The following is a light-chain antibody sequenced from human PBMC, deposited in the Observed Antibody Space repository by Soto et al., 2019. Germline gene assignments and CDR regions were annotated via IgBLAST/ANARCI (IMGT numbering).Light chain of an antibody. CDR2: GSF. V-gene: IGKV3-20*01. J-gene: IGKJ1*01. CDR3: QQYGSSPGT. Sequence: EIVLTQTPGTLSLFPGERATLSCRASQNVASSYLAWYQQKPGQAPRLLIYGSFIRGAGIPHRFSGSGTGTDVALTISRQAPEDFAVYLCQQYGSSPGTFGQGTKLDSK. CDR1: QNVASSY.